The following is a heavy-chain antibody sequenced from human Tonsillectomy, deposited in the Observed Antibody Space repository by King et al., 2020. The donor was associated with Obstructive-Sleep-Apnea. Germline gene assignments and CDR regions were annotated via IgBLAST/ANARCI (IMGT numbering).Heavy chain of an antibody. CDR3: ARGRHPDDAFDI. D-gene: IGHD1-1*01. Sequence: VQLVESGGGLVQPGGSRRLSCAASGFTVSSIYMAWVRQAPGKGLECVSVIYSGDSTYYAESVKGRFTISRDNSKNTLYLQMKSLRAEDTAVYYCARGRHPDDAFDIWGQGTMIIVSS. J-gene: IGHJ3*02. CDR1: GFTVSSIY. CDR2: IYSGDST. V-gene: IGHV3-66*01.